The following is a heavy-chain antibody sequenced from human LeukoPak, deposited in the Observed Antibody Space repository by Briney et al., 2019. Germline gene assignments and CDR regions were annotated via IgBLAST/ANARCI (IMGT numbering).Heavy chain of an antibody. V-gene: IGHV4-39*01. Sequence: SETLSLTCTVSSGSVSTSSYYWGWIRQPPGKGLEWIGSVYYSGSTYYNPSLKSRVTISVDTSKNQFSLKLTSVTAADTAVYYCARGVTMIVVVIHDWYFDLWGRGTLVTVSS. CDR3: ARGVTMIVVVIHDWYFDL. J-gene: IGHJ2*01. CDR2: VYYSGST. D-gene: IGHD3-22*01. CDR1: SGSVSTSSYY.